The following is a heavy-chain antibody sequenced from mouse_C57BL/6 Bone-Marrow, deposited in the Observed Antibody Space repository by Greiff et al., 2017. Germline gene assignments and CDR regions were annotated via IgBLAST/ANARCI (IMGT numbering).Heavy chain of an antibody. V-gene: IGHV5-6*01. CDR2: ISSGGSYT. D-gene: IGHD1-1*01. J-gene: IGHJ4*01. Sequence: EVHLVESGGDLVKPGGSLKLSCAASGFTFSSYGMSWVRQTPDKRLEWVATISSGGSYTYYPDSVKGRFTISRANAKNTLDLQMSSLKSEDTAMYYCARHGSSPNYYAMDYWGQGTSVTVSS. CDR1: GFTFSSYG. CDR3: ARHGSSPNYYAMDY.